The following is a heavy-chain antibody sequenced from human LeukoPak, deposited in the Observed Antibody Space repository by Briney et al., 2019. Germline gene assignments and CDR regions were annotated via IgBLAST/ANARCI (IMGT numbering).Heavy chain of an antibody. CDR1: GFTFSTYN. J-gene: IGHJ4*02. V-gene: IGHV3-48*01. D-gene: IGHD2-2*01. CDR3: ARVISSTSRVVDY. CDR2: ISSSSGTI. Sequence: PGGSLRLSCAASGFTFSTYNMDWVRQAPGKGLEWVSYISSSSGTIYYADSVKGRFTISRDNPKNSLYLQMNSLRAEDTAVYYCARVISSTSRVVDYWGQGTLVTVSS.